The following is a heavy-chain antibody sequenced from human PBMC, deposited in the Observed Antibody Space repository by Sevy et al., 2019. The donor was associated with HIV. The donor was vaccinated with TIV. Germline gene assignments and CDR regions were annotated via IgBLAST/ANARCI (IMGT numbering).Heavy chain of an antibody. CDR3: ARELTDYGDYVHWFDP. D-gene: IGHD4-17*01. J-gene: IGHJ5*02. CDR1: GGSISSGDYY. Sequence: SETLSLTCTVSGGSISSGDYYWSWIRQPPGRGLEWIGYIYYSGSTYYNPSLKSRVTISVDTSKNQFSLKLSSVTAADTAVYYCARELTDYGDYVHWFDPWGQGTLVTVSS. V-gene: IGHV4-30-4*01. CDR2: IYYSGST.